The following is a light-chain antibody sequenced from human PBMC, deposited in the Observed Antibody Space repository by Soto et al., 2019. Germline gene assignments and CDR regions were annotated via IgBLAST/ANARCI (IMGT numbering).Light chain of an antibody. Sequence: AIRMTQSPSSLSSSTGDRVTITCRASQGISSYLAWYQQKPGKAPKLLIYAESTLQSVVPSRFSGSGSVTDFTLTISCLQAEDFATYYCQQYYSYPPLTFGGGTKVEIK. V-gene: IGKV1-8*01. J-gene: IGKJ4*01. CDR3: QQYYSYPPLT. CDR2: AES. CDR1: QGISSY.